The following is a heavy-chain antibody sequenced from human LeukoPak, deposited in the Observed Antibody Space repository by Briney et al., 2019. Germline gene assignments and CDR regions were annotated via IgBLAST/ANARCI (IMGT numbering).Heavy chain of an antibody. D-gene: IGHD3-10*01. CDR2: IYYSGST. V-gene: IGHV4-39*01. J-gene: IGHJ4*02. Sequence: SETLSLTCTVSGGSISSSSYYWGWIRQPPGKGLEWIGSIYYSGSTYYNPSLKSRVTISVDTSKNQFSLKLSSVTAADTAVYYCARQDRLGGFGELPDCWGQGTLVTVSS. CDR3: ARQDRLGGFGELPDC. CDR1: GGSISSSSYY.